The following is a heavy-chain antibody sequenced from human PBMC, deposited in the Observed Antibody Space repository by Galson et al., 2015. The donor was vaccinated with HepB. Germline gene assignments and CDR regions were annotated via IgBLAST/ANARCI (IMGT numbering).Heavy chain of an antibody. Sequence: SLRLSCAASGFTFSSYAMHWVRQAPGKGLEWVAVISYDGSNKYYADSVKGRFTISRDNSKNTLYLQMNSLRAEDTAVYYCARTTSWFGELLSYYYYGMDVWGQGTTVTVSS. CDR3: ARTTSWFGELLSYYYYGMDV. CDR1: GFTFSSYA. J-gene: IGHJ6*02. D-gene: IGHD3-10*01. V-gene: IGHV3-30*04. CDR2: ISYDGSNK.